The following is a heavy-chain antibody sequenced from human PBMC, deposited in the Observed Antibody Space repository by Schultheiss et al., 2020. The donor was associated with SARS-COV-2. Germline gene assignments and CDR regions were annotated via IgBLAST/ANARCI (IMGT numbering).Heavy chain of an antibody. CDR1: GFTVSSNY. D-gene: IGHD2-15*01. V-gene: IGHV3-53*05. CDR3: AKALDCSGGSCETYYYYGMDV. J-gene: IGHJ6*02. Sequence: GESLKISCAASGFTVSSNYMSWVRQAPGKGLEWVSVIYSGGSTYYADSVKGRFTISRDNSKNTLYLQMNSLRAEDTAVYYCAKALDCSGGSCETYYYYGMDVWGQGTTVTVSS. CDR2: IYSGGST.